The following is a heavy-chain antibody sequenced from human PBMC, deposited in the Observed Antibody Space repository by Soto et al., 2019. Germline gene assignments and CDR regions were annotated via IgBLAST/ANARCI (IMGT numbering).Heavy chain of an antibody. CDR1: GYSFTSYW. V-gene: IGHV5-51*01. J-gene: IGHJ5*02. Sequence: HGESLKISCKGSGYSFTSYWIGWVRQMPGKGLEWMGIIYPGDSDTRYSPSFQGQVTISADKSISTAYLQWSSLKASDTAMYYCATLGASSSGSHVVDPWGQGTLVTVSS. CDR3: ATLGASSSGSHVVDP. CDR2: IYPGDSDT. D-gene: IGHD1-26*01.